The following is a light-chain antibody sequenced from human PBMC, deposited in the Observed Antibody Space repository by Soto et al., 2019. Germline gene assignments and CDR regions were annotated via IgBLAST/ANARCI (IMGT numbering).Light chain of an antibody. CDR2: GAS. CDR3: QQYGSSPGT. V-gene: IGKV3-20*01. J-gene: IGKJ1*01. Sequence: EIVLTQSPGTLSLSPGERATLSCRASLSVSSSYLAWYQQKPGQAPRLLIHGASSRATGIPDRFSGSGSGTDFTLTISRLEPEEFAVYYCQQYGSSPGTFGQGTKVEIK. CDR1: LSVSSSY.